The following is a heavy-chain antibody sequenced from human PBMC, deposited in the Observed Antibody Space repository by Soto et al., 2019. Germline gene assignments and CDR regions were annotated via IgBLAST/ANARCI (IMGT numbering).Heavy chain of an antibody. CDR3: ATKPLQGREYFYFDH. J-gene: IGHJ4*02. V-gene: IGHV1-69*06. CDR2: IIPIFGSS. D-gene: IGHD3-10*01. CDR1: GGTFSSYS. Sequence: QVQLVQSGAEVRKPGSSVKVSCEASGGTFSSYSINWVRQAPGQGLEWMGGIIPIFGSSNYAQKFQGRITITADKSTNTVFMELTSLRSEDTALYFCATKPLQGREYFYFDHWGQGTLLTVSS.